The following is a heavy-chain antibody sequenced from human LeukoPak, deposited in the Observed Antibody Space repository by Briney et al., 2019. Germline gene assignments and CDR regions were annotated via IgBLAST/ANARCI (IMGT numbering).Heavy chain of an antibody. V-gene: IGHV3-23*01. J-gene: IGHJ4*02. Sequence: RPGGSLRLSCAASGFAFSDYAMHWVRQAPGKGLEWVSVISSSGGSTSYADAVKGRFTISRDNSKNTLYLQMSSLRAEDTALYYCATRTGASPYYFDYWGQGILVTVSS. D-gene: IGHD1-1*01. CDR2: ISSSGGST. CDR3: ATRTGASPYYFDY. CDR1: GFAFSDYA.